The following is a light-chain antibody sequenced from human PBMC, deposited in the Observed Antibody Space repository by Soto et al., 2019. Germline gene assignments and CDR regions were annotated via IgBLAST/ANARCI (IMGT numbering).Light chain of an antibody. CDR1: SSDIGVYNY. Sequence: QSVLTQPASVSGSPGQSITVSCTGTSSDIGVYNYVSWYQQHPGKAPKVMIYDVSNRPSGVSNRFSGSKSGNTASLTISGRQADDEADYYCSSYTINSTLVFGTGTKLTVL. CDR3: SSYTINSTLV. J-gene: IGLJ1*01. CDR2: DVS. V-gene: IGLV2-14*01.